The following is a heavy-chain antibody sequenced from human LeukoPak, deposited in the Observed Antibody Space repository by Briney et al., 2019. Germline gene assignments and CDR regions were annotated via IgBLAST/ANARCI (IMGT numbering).Heavy chain of an antibody. D-gene: IGHD3-22*01. CDR2: IYTSEST. J-gene: IGHJ4*02. Sequence: SETLSLTCTVSGNSISSGDNYWSWIRQPAGKGLEWIGRIYTSESTNYNPSLKSRVTISGDTSKNQFSLRLSSVTAADTAAYYCARASYSYDINGWVPFDYWGQGTLVTVSS. CDR1: GNSISSGDNY. CDR3: ARASYSYDINGWVPFDY. V-gene: IGHV4-61*02.